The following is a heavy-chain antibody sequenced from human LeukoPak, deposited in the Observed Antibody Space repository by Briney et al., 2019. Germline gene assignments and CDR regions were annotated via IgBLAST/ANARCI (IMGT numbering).Heavy chain of an antibody. CDR1: GFTFSSYG. D-gene: IGHD3-22*01. CDR3: ARAHYYDSSGLDF. CDR2: IYSGGST. Sequence: GGSLRLSCAASGFTFSSYGMSWVRQAPGKGLEWVSVIYSGGSTYYADSVKGRFTISRDNAKNSLYLQMNSLRAEDTAVYYCARAHYYDSSGLDFWGQGTLVTVSS. V-gene: IGHV3-66*01. J-gene: IGHJ4*02.